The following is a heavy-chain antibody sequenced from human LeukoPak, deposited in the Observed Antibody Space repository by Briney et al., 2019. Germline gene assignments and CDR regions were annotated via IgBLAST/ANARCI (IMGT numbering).Heavy chain of an antibody. V-gene: IGHV3-30-3*01. Sequence: GGSLRLSCAASGFTFSSYAMHWVRQAPGKGLEWVAVISYDGSNKYYADSVKGRFTISRDNSKNTLYLQMNSLRAEDTAVYYCAGGITTGDYWGQGTLVTVSS. CDR2: ISYDGSNK. J-gene: IGHJ4*02. CDR1: GFTFSSYA. D-gene: IGHD3-22*01. CDR3: AGGITTGDY.